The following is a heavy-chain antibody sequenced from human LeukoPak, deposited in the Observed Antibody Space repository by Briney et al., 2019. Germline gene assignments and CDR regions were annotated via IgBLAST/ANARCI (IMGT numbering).Heavy chain of an antibody. CDR2: ISAYNGNT. V-gene: IGHV1-18*01. Sequence: ASVKVSCKASGYTFTSYGISWVRQAPGQGLEWMGWISAYNGNTNYAQKLQGRVTMTTDTSTSTAYMELRSLRSDDTAVYYCARDGAVAGTFYYYYYMDVWGKGPRSPSP. CDR3: ARDGAVAGTFYYYYYMDV. CDR1: GYTFTSYG. D-gene: IGHD6-19*01. J-gene: IGHJ6*03.